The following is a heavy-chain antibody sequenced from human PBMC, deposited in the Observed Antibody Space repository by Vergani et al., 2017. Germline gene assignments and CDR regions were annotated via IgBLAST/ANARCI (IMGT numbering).Heavy chain of an antibody. V-gene: IGHV1-69*13. CDR3: ARDRDYGSGSSDYYWFDP. CDR1: GGTFSSYA. Sequence: QVQLVQSGAEVKKPGSSVKVSCKASGGTFSSYAISWVRQAPGQGLEWMGRIIPIFGTANYAQKFQGRVTITADESTSTAYMELSSLRSEDTAVYYCARDRDYGSGSSDYYWFDPWGQGTLVTVSS. CDR2: IIPIFGTA. D-gene: IGHD3-10*01. J-gene: IGHJ5*02.